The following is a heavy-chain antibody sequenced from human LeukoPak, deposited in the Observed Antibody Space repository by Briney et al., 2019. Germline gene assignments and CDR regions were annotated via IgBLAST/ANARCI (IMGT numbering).Heavy chain of an antibody. V-gene: IGHV1-69*13. CDR1: GGTFSSYA. D-gene: IGHD6-13*01. J-gene: IGHJ4*02. CDR2: IIPIFGTI. Sequence: GASVKVSCKASGGTFSSYAISWVRQAPGQGLEWMGGIIPIFGTINYAQKFQGRVTITADESTSTAYMELNSLRSEDTAVYYCASRSVSSDFDYWGQGTLVTVSS. CDR3: ASRSVSSDFDY.